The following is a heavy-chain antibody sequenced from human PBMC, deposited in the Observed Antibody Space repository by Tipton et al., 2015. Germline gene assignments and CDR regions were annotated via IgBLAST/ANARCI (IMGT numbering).Heavy chain of an antibody. CDR2: ISHSGNT. CDR3: ACQDYDSLTRDYQTVDY. D-gene: IGHD3-9*01. CDR1: GDSISSGYY. Sequence: TLSLTCTVSGDSISSGYYWGWIRQPPGKGLEWIGSISHSGNTYYNPSLKSRVTMSRDTSKNQFSLKLTSVTAADTAVYYCACQDYDSLTRDYQTVDYWGQGTLVTVSS. J-gene: IGHJ4*02. V-gene: IGHV4-38-2*02.